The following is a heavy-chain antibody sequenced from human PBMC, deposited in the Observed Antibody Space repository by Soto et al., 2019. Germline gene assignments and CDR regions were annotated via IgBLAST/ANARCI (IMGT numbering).Heavy chain of an antibody. CDR2: ISSSSSYI. CDR3: ARDLYYYASSGFKY. CDR1: GLTINTYS. J-gene: IGHJ4*02. V-gene: IGHV3-21*01. Sequence: EVQLEESGGGLVKPGGSLRLSCVASGLTINTYSMMWVRQAPGKGLEWVSSISSSSSYIYYAYSVKGRFTISRDNAKNSRYLQMNSLRAEDTAVYYCARDLYYYASSGFKYWGQGTLVTVSS. D-gene: IGHD3-22*01.